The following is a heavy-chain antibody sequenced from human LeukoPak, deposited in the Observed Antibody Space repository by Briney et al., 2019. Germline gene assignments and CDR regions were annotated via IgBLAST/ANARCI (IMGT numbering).Heavy chain of an antibody. J-gene: IGHJ6*02. CDR3: ASYGDYGMDV. D-gene: IGHD3-10*01. Sequence: GGSLRLSCAASGFIFSNYWMSWVRQAPGKGLEWVAHIKQDGSEKYYGDSVKGRLTISRDNAKNSLYLQMNSLRVEDTAVYYCASYGDYGMDVWGQGTTVTVSS. V-gene: IGHV3-7*01. CDR2: IKQDGSEK. CDR1: GFIFSNYW.